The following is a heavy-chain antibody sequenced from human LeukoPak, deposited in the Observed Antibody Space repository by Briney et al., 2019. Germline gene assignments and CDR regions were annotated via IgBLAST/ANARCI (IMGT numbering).Heavy chain of an antibody. J-gene: IGHJ6*03. CDR1: GFTFSSYG. CDR2: IQSDENKK. V-gene: IGHV3-30*02. CDR3: AKGRPDYYMDV. Sequence: PGGSLRLSCAASGFTFSSYGMHWVRQAPGKGLEWVAFIQSDENKKTYADSAKGRITISRDNSIDTLYLQMNSLRPEDTAVYFCAKGRPDYYMDVWGKGTTVIVSS.